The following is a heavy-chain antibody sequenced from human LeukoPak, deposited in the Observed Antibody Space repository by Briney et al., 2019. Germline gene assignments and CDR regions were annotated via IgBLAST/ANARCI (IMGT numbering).Heavy chain of an antibody. CDR3: ANSPITSGYFDY. Sequence: PGGSLRLSCAASGFTFSSYAMSWVRQAPGRGLEWVSAISGSGGSTYYADSVKGRFTISRDNSKNTLYLQMNSLRAEDTAVYYCANSPITSGYFDYWGQGTLVTVSS. V-gene: IGHV3-23*01. CDR1: GFTFSSYA. D-gene: IGHD3-16*01. CDR2: ISGSGGST. J-gene: IGHJ4*02.